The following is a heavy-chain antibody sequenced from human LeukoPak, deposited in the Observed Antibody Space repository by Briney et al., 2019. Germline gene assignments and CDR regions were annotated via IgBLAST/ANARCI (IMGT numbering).Heavy chain of an antibody. V-gene: IGHV3-7*03. CDR1: GFTFSSYW. D-gene: IGHD4-17*01. CDR3: ARDGLPIVTTVTGGFDY. CDR2: IKQDGSEK. J-gene: IGHJ4*02. Sequence: PGGSLRLSCAASGFTFSSYWMSWVRQAPGKGLEWVANIKQDGSEKYYVDSVEGRFTISRDNAKNSLYLQMNSLRAEDTAVYYCARDGLPIVTTVTGGFDYWGQGTLVTVSS.